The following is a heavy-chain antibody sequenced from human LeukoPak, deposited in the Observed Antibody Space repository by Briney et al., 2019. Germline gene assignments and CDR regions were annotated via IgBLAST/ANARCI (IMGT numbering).Heavy chain of an antibody. CDR1: GFTFSSYA. J-gene: IGHJ4*02. V-gene: IGHV3-30-3*01. CDR2: ISYDGSNK. D-gene: IGHD2-2*01. CDR3: ARSRAYQLLHFRY. Sequence: GGSLRLSCAASGFTFSSYAMHWVRQAPGKGLEWVAVISYDGSNKYYADSVKGRFTISRDNSKNTLYLQMNSLRAEDTAVYYCARSRAYQLLHFRYWGQGTLVTVSS.